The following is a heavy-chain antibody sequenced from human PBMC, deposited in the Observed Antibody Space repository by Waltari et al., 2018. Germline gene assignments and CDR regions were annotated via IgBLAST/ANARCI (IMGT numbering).Heavy chain of an antibody. J-gene: IGHJ5*02. D-gene: IGHD1-26*01. CDR1: GYPFNNYG. CDR2: ICSDGSGK. V-gene: IGHV3-30*18. CDR3: AKAGGIYNYPLDP. Sequence: QVEESGGGVVQPGGSLRLSCVASGYPFNNYGMHWVRQDPGKGLEWLAVICSDGSGKYYADSMKGRFTMSRDNSKNTVYLQMNSLGPEDTAVYYCAKAGGIYNYPLDPWGQGTLVTVSS.